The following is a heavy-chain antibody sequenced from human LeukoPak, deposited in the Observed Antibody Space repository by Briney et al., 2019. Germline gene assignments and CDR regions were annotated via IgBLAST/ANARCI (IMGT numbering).Heavy chain of an antibody. V-gene: IGHV3-13*01. CDR2: IGTAGDT. CDR1: GFTFSSYD. Sequence: PGGSLRLSCAASGFTFSSYDMHWVRQATGKGLEWVSAIGTAGDTYYPGSVKGRFTISRENAKSSLYLQMNSLRAEDAAVYYCARVAAASTGREFDDWGQGTLVTVSS. CDR3: ARVAAASTGREFDD. D-gene: IGHD6-25*01. J-gene: IGHJ4*02.